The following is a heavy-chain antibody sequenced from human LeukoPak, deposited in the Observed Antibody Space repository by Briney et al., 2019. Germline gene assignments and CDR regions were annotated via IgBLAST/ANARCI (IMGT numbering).Heavy chain of an antibody. CDR1: GFTFSSYS. J-gene: IGHJ4*02. D-gene: IGHD6-19*01. Sequence: GGSLRLSCAASGFTFSSYSMNWVRQAPGKGLEWASSISSSSSYIYYADSVKGRFTISRDNAKNSLYLQMNSLRAEDTAVYYCARDGYSSGWYEEDFDYWGQGTLVTVSS. V-gene: IGHV3-21*01. CDR3: ARDGYSSGWYEEDFDY. CDR2: ISSSSSYI.